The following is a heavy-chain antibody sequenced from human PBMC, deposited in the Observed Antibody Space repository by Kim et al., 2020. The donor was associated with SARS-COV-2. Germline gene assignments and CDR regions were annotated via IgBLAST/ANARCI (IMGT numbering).Heavy chain of an antibody. J-gene: IGHJ4*02. CDR1: GGSFSGYY. V-gene: IGHV4-34*01. Sequence: SETLSLTCAVYGGSFSGYYWSWIRQPPGKGLEWMGEINHSGSTNYNPSLKSRGTISVDTSKNKFSLKLSTVTAADTAVYYCARGVTMVRGVIQNPYYFDYWGQGTLVTVSS. CDR3: ARGVTMVRGVIQNPYYFDY. D-gene: IGHD3-10*01. CDR2: INHSGST.